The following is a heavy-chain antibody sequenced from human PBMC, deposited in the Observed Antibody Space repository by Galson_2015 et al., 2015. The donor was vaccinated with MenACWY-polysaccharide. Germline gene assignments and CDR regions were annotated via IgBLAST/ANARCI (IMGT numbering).Heavy chain of an antibody. CDR3: SPIRCIQYYES. CDR2: IYWNDDE. V-gene: IGHV2-5*01. J-gene: IGHJ4*02. D-gene: IGHD3-22*01. Sequence: PALVKPTQTLTLTCTFSGFSLRTSGAGVGWIRQPPGKAQEWLAVIYWNDDEHYSPSLKNRLTITKDTSKNQVVLTMTNMDPVDTATYYCSPIRCIQYYESWGQGTLVTVSS. CDR1: GFSLRTSGAG.